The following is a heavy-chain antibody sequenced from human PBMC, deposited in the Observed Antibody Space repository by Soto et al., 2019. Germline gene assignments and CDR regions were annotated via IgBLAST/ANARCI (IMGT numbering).Heavy chain of an antibody. CDR1: GDTFDIYG. CDR3: ARGGIHFYDDSGHASDY. Sequence: QVQLVQSGAEVKKPGSSVKVSCKASGDTFDIYGFNWVRQAPGQGLEWMGPIIPIFGTADYAQKFEGRVSITADKSTNTAYMELASLTSEDSAIYYCARGGIHFYDDSGHASDYWGQGTLITVSS. J-gene: IGHJ4*02. D-gene: IGHD3-22*01. CDR2: IIPIFGTA. V-gene: IGHV1-69*06.